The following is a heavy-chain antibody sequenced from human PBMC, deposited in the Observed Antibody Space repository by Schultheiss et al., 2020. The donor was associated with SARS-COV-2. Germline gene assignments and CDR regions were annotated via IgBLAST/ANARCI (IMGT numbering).Heavy chain of an antibody. D-gene: IGHD6-6*01. CDR1: GGSVTSGSYY. Sequence: SETLSLTCTVSGGSVTSGSYYWSWIRQPPGKGLEWIGYIYNSGSTNYNPSLKSRVTISVDTSKNQFSLKLSSVTAADTAVYYCARGRPAARRRGYYSDYWGQGTLVTVSS. CDR2: IYNSGST. J-gene: IGHJ4*02. CDR3: ARGRPAARRRGYYSDY. V-gene: IGHV4-61*01.